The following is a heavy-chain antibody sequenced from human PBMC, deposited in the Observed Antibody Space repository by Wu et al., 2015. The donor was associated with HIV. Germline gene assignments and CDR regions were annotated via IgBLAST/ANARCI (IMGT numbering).Heavy chain of an antibody. V-gene: IGHV1-2*02. CDR1: GYPFIAFY. Sequence: QVQMVQSGAEVKKPGASVKVSCETSGYPFIAFYINWVRQVPGQGFEWLGWINPQTGGTNYAQKFRGRVTMTRDTSISTVYMELDSLTSGDTAVYYCARDATPVTTEFDYWGQGTLITVSS. CDR2: INPQTGGT. CDR3: ARDATPVTTEFDY. D-gene: IGHD4-11*01. J-gene: IGHJ4*02.